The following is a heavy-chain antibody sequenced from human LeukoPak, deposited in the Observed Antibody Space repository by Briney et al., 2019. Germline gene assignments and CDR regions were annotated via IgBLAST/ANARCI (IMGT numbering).Heavy chain of an antibody. V-gene: IGHV4-30-2*01. Sequence: SETLSLTCAVSGGSISSGGYSWSWIRQPPGKGLEWIGYIYHSGSTYYNPSLKSRVTISVDRSKNQFSLKLSSVTAADTAVYYCARGRYSSSWYPTRGWFDYWGQGTLVTVSS. CDR3: ARGRYSSSWYPTRGWFDY. D-gene: IGHD6-13*01. J-gene: IGHJ4*02. CDR1: GGSISSGGYS. CDR2: IYHSGST.